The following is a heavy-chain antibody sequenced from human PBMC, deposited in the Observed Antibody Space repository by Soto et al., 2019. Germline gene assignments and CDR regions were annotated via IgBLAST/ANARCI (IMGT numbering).Heavy chain of an antibody. CDR1: GYTLTTFF. Sequence: QVQLVQSGAEVKKPGASVKVSCKASGYTLTTFFMHWVRQAPGQGLEWMGVKNPGYPAGRSTTYAEKFKGRVTMTSDTSTSRVYMELSRLRSYDAAVYYCASEAVVAGATTGMDVWGQGTTVTVSS. D-gene: IGHD1-26*01. CDR3: ASEAVVAGATTGMDV. J-gene: IGHJ6*02. V-gene: IGHV1-46*01. CDR2: KNPGYPAGRST.